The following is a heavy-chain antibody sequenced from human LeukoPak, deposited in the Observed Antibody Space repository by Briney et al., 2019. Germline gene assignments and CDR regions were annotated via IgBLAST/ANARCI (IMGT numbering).Heavy chain of an antibody. V-gene: IGHV1-18*01. J-gene: IGHJ4*02. CDR2: ISAYNGNT. CDR3: ALDSSSWKPLTKFDY. CDR1: GYTLTSYG. D-gene: IGHD6-13*01. Sequence: ASVAVSCKASGYTLTSYGISWVRQAPGQGLEWMGWISAYNGNTNYAQKLQGRVTMTTDTSTSTAYMELRSLRSDDTAVYYCALDSSSWKPLTKFDYWGQGTLITVSS.